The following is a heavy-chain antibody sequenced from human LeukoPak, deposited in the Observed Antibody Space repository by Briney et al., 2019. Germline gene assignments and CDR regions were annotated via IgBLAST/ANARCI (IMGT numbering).Heavy chain of an antibody. V-gene: IGHV3-23*01. Sequence: GGSLRLSCAASGFTFSSYSMNWVRQAPGKGLEWVSAISGSGGSTYYADSVKGRFTISRDNSKNTLYLQMNSLRAEDTAVYYCAKDGWEPGDGYFDYWGQGTLVTVSS. CDR2: ISGSGGST. CDR1: GFTFSSYS. J-gene: IGHJ4*02. CDR3: AKDGWEPGDGYFDY. D-gene: IGHD1-26*01.